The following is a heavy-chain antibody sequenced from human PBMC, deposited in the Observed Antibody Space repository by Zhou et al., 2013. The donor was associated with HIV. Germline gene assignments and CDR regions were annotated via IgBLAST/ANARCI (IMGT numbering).Heavy chain of an antibody. D-gene: IGHD6-19*01. CDR3: ARDRGTVAGTFFFYMDV. Sequence: QVQLVQSGAEVKKPGSSVKVSCKASGGTFSSYAINWVRQAPGQGLEWLGRIIPMIGSTNYAQKFQGRVTIIADKSTNTVYMDLSGLRFEDTAIYYCARDRGTVAGTFFFYMDVWGKGTTVTVSS. J-gene: IGHJ6*03. V-gene: IGHV1-69*04. CDR2: IIPMIGST. CDR1: GGTFSSYA.